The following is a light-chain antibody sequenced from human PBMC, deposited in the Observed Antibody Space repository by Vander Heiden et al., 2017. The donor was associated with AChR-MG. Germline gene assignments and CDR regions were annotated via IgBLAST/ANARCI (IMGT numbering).Light chain of an antibody. V-gene: IGLV1-47*02. J-gene: IGLJ3*02. CDR1: SSNIGSNY. CDR3: AAWDDSLSGLGV. Sequence: QSVLPQPPSASGTPGQRVTISCSGSSSNIGSNYVYWYQQLPGTAPELLIYSNNQRPSGVPDRFSGSKSGTSASLAISGLRSEDEADYYCAAWDDSLSGLGVFGGGTKLTVL. CDR2: SNN.